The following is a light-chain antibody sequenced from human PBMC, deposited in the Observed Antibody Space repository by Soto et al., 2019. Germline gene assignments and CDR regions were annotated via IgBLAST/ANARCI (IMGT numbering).Light chain of an antibody. V-gene: IGKV1-5*01. J-gene: IGKJ1*01. CDR2: DAS. CDR1: QGISSW. Sequence: DIQMTQSPSSVSASVGDRVTITCRASQGISSWLAWYQQKPGKAPKLLIYDASTLESGVPSRFSGGGSGTEFTLTISSLQPDDSATYYCQQYKSYPWTFGQGTKV. CDR3: QQYKSYPWT.